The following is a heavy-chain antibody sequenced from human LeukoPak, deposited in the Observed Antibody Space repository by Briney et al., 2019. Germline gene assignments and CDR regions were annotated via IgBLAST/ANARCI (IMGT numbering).Heavy chain of an antibody. CDR2: ICGSGGNK. J-gene: IGHJ6*04. CDR3: AKGAIGYGSGGIYYND. D-gene: IGHD2-15*01. V-gene: IGHV3-23*01. Sequence: GGSLRLSCAASGFTFSSYAMNWVRQAPGKGLEWVAAICGSGGNKYYADSVKGRFTISRDNSKNTLYLQMNSLRAEDTAVYYCAKGAIGYGSGGIYYNDWGKGTMVTVSS. CDR1: GFTFSSYA.